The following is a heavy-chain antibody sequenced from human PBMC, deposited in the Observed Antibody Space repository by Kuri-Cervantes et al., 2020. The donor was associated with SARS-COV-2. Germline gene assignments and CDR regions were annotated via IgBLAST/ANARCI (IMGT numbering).Heavy chain of an antibody. CDR3: ASGNSWEVLFIVTPPYYYYGMDV. V-gene: IGHV3-13*04. Sequence: GGSLRLSCAASGFTFSSYDMHWVRQATGKGLEWVSAIGTAGDTYYPGSVKGRFTISRDNAKNSLYLQMNSLRAEDTAVYYCASGNSWEVLFIVTPPYYYYGMDVWGQGTTVTVSS. D-gene: IGHD1-26*01. CDR1: GFTFSSYD. CDR2: IGTAGDT. J-gene: IGHJ6*02.